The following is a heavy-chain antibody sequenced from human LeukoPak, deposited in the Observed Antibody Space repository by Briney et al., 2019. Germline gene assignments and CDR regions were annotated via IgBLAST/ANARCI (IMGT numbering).Heavy chain of an antibody. CDR1: GFTFSSYW. D-gene: IGHD3-22*01. J-gene: IGHJ4*02. V-gene: IGHV3-74*01. CDR2: INTDGSST. Sequence: PGGSLRLSCAASGFTFSSYWMHWVRQAPGKGLVWVSRINTDGSSTSYADSVKGRLTISRDNTKNTLYLQMNSLRAEDTAVYYCARDGRASYDSSDYALGYWGQGTLVTVSS. CDR3: ARDGRASYDSSDYALGY.